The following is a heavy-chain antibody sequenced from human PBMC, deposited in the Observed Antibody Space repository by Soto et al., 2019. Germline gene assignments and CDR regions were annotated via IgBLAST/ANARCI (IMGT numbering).Heavy chain of an antibody. Sequence: PGGSLRLSCAASGFTFSSYWMSWVRQAPGKGLEWVANIKQDGSEKYYVDSVKGRFTISRDNAKNSLYLQMNSLRAEDTAVYYCARLTSPYRPPFDYWGQGTLVTVSS. J-gene: IGHJ4*02. CDR1: GFTFSSYW. CDR2: IKQDGSEK. CDR3: ARLTSPYRPPFDY. D-gene: IGHD6-6*01. V-gene: IGHV3-7*01.